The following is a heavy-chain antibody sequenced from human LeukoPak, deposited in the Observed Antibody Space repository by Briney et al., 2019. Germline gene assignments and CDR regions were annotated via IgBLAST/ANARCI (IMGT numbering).Heavy chain of an antibody. J-gene: IGHJ4*02. D-gene: IGHD1-26*01. CDR3: ARDRWSGSPLGY. Sequence: GASVKVSCKASGGTFSSYAISWVRQAPGQGLEWMGRIIPIFGTANYAQKFQGRVTITTDESTSTAYMELSSLRSEDTAVYYCARDRWSGSPLGYWGQGTLVTVSS. CDR1: GGTFSSYA. CDR2: IIPIFGTA. V-gene: IGHV1-69*05.